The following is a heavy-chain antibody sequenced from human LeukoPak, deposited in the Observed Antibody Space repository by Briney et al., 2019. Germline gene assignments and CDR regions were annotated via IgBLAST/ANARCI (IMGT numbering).Heavy chain of an antibody. Sequence: GGSLRLSCAASGFTFSSYAMSWVRQAPGKGLEWVSTISGTGDYTYSADSVKGRFTISRDNSENTLYLQMNSLRAEDTALYYCAKGRDVGSRSQRYDYWDQGTLVTVSS. CDR3: AKGRDVGSRSQRYDY. J-gene: IGHJ4*02. D-gene: IGHD3-10*01. CDR2: ISGTGDYT. V-gene: IGHV3-23*01. CDR1: GFTFSSYA.